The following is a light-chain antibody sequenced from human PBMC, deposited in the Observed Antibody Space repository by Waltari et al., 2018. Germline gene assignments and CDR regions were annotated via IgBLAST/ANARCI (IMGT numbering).Light chain of an antibody. J-gene: IGLJ2*01. CDR2: DNN. V-gene: IGLV1-51*01. CDR3: ATWDNSLSEVV. Sequence: QSVLTQPPSVSAAPGQRVTISCSGSISNVGNYYVSWYHQLPGTAPTSLIYDNNKLPSGIPDRFSASKSGTSATLGITGLQIGDEADYYCATWDNSLSEVVFGGGTKLTVL. CDR1: ISNVGNYY.